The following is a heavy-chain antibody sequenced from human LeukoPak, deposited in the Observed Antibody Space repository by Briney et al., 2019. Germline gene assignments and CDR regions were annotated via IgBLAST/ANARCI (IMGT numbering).Heavy chain of an antibody. CDR3: AKDGDYGAFDI. J-gene: IGHJ3*02. Sequence: PGGSLRLSCAASGFTFSSYGTHWVRQAPGKGLEWVAVISYDRSNKYYADSVKGRFTISRDNSKNTLYLQMNSLRAEDTPVYYCAKDGDYGAFDIWGQGTMVTVSS. CDR1: GFTFSSYG. D-gene: IGHD4-17*01. V-gene: IGHV3-30*18. CDR2: ISYDRSNK.